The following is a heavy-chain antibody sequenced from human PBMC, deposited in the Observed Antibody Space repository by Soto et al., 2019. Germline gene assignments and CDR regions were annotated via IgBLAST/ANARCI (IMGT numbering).Heavy chain of an antibody. CDR3: ARPRIAAAGTIWFDP. CDR1: GGSISSSSYY. Sequence: PSETLSLTCTVSGGSISSSSYYWGWIRQPPGKGLEWIGSIYYSGSTYYNPSLKSRVTISVDTSKNQFSLKLSSVAAADTAVYYCARPRIAAAGTIWFDPWGQGTLVTVSS. V-gene: IGHV4-39*01. CDR2: IYYSGST. J-gene: IGHJ5*02. D-gene: IGHD6-13*01.